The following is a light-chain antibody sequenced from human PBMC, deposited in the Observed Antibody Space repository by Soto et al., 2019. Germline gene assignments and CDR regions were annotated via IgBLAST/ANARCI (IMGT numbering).Light chain of an antibody. CDR3: QTWGSGIVV. Sequence: QPVLTQSPSASASLGASVKLTCTLNNGHSSYAIAWHQQQPEKGPRYLMKVNSDGSHRKGDGIPDRFSGSSSGAERYLTISSLQSEDEADYYCQTWGSGIVVFCGGTKLTVL. V-gene: IGLV4-69*01. CDR2: VNSDGSH. J-gene: IGLJ2*01. CDR1: NGHSSYA.